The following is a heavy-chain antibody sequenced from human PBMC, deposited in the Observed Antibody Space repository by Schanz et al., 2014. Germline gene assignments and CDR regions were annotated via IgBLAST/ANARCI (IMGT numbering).Heavy chain of an antibody. J-gene: IGHJ4*02. D-gene: IGHD2-21*01. CDR2: ISPYTGNT. Sequence: QVQLVQSGAEVKKPGASVKVSCKTSGYTFSDYGITWVRQAPGQGLEWVGWISPYTGNTHYFDKMEGRVTMTTDTSTSTAYMELRSLRSDDTAVYYCARDRLECGAECYSVEVFEIWGQGTLVIVSS. CDR1: GYTFSDYG. CDR3: ARDRLECGAECYSVEVFEI. V-gene: IGHV1-18*01.